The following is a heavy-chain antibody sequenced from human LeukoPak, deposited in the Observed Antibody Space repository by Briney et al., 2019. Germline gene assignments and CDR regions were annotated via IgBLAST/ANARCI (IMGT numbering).Heavy chain of an antibody. CDR1: GYTFTYYY. CDR2: INPNSGGT. J-gene: IGHJ6*02. Sequence: ASVKVSCKASGYTFTYYYMHWVRQAPGQGLEWMGWINPNSGGTNYAQKFQGRVTMTRDTSISTAYMELSRLRSDDTAVYYCARDPRYCSSTSCLSYYYYGMDVWGQGTTVTVSS. D-gene: IGHD2-2*01. CDR3: ARDPRYCSSTSCLSYYYYGMDV. V-gene: IGHV1-2*02.